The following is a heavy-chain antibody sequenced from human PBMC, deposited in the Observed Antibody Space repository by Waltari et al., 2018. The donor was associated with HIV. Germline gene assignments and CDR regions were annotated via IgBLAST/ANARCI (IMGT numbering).Heavy chain of an antibody. V-gene: IGHV1-18*01. J-gene: IGHJ4*02. CDR2: RIPNNGHT. Sequence: QVLLEQSGPEVKKPGASVKVSCKASGYTFTSSGISWVRQAPGQGREWMGWRIPNNGHTNCAQKFQGRVTMTTDTSTNTAYMELRSLRSDDSAVYYCARGATILSYWGQGTLVTVSS. CDR3: ARGATILSY. D-gene: IGHD3-3*02. CDR1: GYTFTSSG.